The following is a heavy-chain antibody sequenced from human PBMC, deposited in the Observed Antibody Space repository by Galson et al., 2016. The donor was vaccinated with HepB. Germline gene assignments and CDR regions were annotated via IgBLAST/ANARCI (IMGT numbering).Heavy chain of an antibody. V-gene: IGHV4-59*01. D-gene: IGHD6-19*01. CDR1: GAYIGGYY. CDR3: ARDDSGGWYGFHYGMDV. CDR2: IYYSGRA. J-gene: IGHJ6*02. Sequence: ETLSLTCTVSGAYIGGYYLSWIRQPPGKGLEWIGYIYYSGRANYNPSLKSRVTISVDTSKNQFSLKLSSVTAADTAVYYCARDDSGGWYGFHYGMDVWGQGTTVTVSS.